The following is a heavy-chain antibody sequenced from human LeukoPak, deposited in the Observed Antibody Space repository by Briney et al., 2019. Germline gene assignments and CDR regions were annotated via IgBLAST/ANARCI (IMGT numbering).Heavy chain of an antibody. D-gene: IGHD6-13*01. CDR1: GFTFSSYS. J-gene: IGHJ2*01. Sequence: GGSLRLSCAASGFTFSSYSMNWVRQAPGKGLEWVSSISSAGTYIYYADSLKGRFTISRDNAKNSLYLQLNSLRAEDTAVYYCARAEATAGTDWYFDLWARGTLVTASS. CDR3: ARAEATAGTDWYFDL. CDR2: ISSAGTYI. V-gene: IGHV3-21*01.